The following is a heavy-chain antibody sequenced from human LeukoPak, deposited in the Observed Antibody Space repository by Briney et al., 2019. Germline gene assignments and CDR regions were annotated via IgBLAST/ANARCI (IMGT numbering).Heavy chain of an antibody. V-gene: IGHV4-39*01. CDR2: VYYGRTT. D-gene: IGHD5-12*01. Sequence: SETLSLTCTVSAGSFISSSHHWGWIRQSPGRGLEWIGTVYYGRTTYYNPSLDGRVTISLDTSANHFSLQLNSGTAADTAVYYCVRHDGRGGATMGAFDPWGQGSLVTVSS. CDR1: AGSFISSSHH. CDR3: VRHDGRGGATMGAFDP. J-gene: IGHJ5*02.